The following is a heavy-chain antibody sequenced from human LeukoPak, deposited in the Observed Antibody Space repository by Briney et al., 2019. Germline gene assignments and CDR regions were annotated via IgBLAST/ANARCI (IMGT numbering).Heavy chain of an antibody. CDR1: GYTFTGYY. Sequence: ASVKVSCKASGYTFTGYYMHWVRQAPGQGLEWMGWINPNSGGTNYAQKFQGRVTLTRDTSISTAYMEPSRLRSDDTAVYYCASTYSDNYDSSGYNFDYWGQGTLVTVSS. J-gene: IGHJ4*02. CDR3: ASTYSDNYDSSGYNFDY. CDR2: INPNSGGT. D-gene: IGHD3-22*01. V-gene: IGHV1-2*02.